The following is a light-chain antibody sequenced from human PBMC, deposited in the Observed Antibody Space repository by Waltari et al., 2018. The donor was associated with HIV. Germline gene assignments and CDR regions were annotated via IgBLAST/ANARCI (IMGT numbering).Light chain of an antibody. CDR1: SVRSYY. CDR3: NSRDDSGHWF. V-gene: IGLV3-19*01. CDR2: GEN. Sequence: SSELAQDPAVSVALGQTVRITCQGDSVRSYYASWYQQKPGQAPLLVIYGENNRPSGIPDRFSGSRSGNTASLTIAGAQAEDEADYYCNSRDDSGHWFFGGGTKVTVL. J-gene: IGLJ3*02.